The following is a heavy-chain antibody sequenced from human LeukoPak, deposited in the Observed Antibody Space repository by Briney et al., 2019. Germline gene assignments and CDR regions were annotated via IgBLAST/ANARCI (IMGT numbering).Heavy chain of an antibody. CDR1: GGSISSYY. CDR3: ARRVAVPGSYYFDF. Sequence: PSETLSLTCTVSGGSISSYYWTWIRQPPGMGLEWIGFIYYGGATKYNPSLESRVTISLDTSNNQFSLRLNSVTAADTAVYYCARRVAVPGSYYFDFWSQGTLVTVSS. D-gene: IGHD2-15*01. CDR2: IYYGGAT. V-gene: IGHV4-59*08. J-gene: IGHJ4*02.